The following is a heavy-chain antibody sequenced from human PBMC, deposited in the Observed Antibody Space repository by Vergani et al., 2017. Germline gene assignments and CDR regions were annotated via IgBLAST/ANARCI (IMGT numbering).Heavy chain of an antibody. Sequence: EVQLLESGGGSVQPGESLRLSCVASGFRFREHAMSWVRQAPGKGLEWVSSVSGSSATPYYADSVKGRFIISRDNSKNTLHLQMNSLRADDTAVYYCTKGSRGYTGYFFDYWGQGTLATVSS. CDR2: VSGSSATP. J-gene: IGHJ4*02. CDR3: TKGSRGYTGYFFDY. CDR1: GFRFREHA. V-gene: IGHV3-23*01. D-gene: IGHD5-12*01.